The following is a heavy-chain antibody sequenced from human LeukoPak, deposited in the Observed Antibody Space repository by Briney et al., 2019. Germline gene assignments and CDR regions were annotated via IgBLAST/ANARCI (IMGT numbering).Heavy chain of an antibody. CDR2: ISGSGGST. J-gene: IGHJ4*02. D-gene: IGHD2-2*01. CDR3: AKSGRDIVVVPAPVNF. CDR1: GFTFSSYA. Sequence: PGGSLRLSCAASGFTFSSYAMSWVRQAPGKGLEWVSAISGSGGSTYYADSVKGRFTISRDTSKNTMYLQMNSLRAEDTAIYYCAKSGRDIVVVPAPVNFWGQGTLVTVSS. V-gene: IGHV3-23*01.